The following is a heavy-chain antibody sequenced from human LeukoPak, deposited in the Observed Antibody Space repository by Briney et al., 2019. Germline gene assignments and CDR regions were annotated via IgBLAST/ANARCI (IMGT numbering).Heavy chain of an antibody. CDR2: IIPIFGTA. J-gene: IGHJ4*02. V-gene: IGHV1-69*05. Sequence: GSSVKVSCKASGGTFSSYAISWVRQAPGQGLEWMGGIIPIFGTANYAQKLQGRVTMTTDTSTSTAYMELRSLRSDDTAVYYCARDKFLILPYYFDYWGQGTLVTVSS. CDR1: GGTFSSYA. CDR3: ARDKFLILPYYFDY. D-gene: IGHD2-15*01.